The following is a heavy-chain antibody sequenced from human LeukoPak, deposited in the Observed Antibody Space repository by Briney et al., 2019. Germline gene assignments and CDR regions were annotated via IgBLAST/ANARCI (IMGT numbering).Heavy chain of an antibody. CDR2: ISAYNGNT. D-gene: IGHD4-17*01. CDR3: ARDPPVRSYYGMDV. Sequence: ASVTVSCKASGYTFTSYGISWVRQAPGQGLEWMGWISAYNGNTNYAQKLQGRVTMTTDTSTSTAYMELRSLRSDDTAVYYCARDPPVRSYYGMDVWGQGTTVTVSS. V-gene: IGHV1-18*01. CDR1: GYTFTSYG. J-gene: IGHJ6*02.